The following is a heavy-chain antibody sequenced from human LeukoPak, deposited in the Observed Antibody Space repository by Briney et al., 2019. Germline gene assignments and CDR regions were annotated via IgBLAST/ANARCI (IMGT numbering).Heavy chain of an antibody. CDR3: ARSGRAPTEQNSGYYYMDV. D-gene: IGHD4-23*01. J-gene: IGHJ6*03. Sequence: ASVKVSCKTSEYTFTGYYMHWVRQAPGQGLEWMGWINPNSGDTNYAQKFQGRVTMTRDTSISTAYMELSRLRSDDTAVYYCARSGRAPTEQNSGYYYMDVWGKGTTVTISS. V-gene: IGHV1-2*02. CDR1: EYTFTGYY. CDR2: INPNSGDT.